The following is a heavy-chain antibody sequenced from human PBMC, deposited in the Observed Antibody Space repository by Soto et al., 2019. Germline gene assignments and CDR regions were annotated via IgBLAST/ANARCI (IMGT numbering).Heavy chain of an antibody. V-gene: IGHV4-39*01. Sequence: SETLSLTCTVSGGSITSRYYYWGWIRQPPGKGLEWIGNIYSSGDTSYNPSLKSRVTISVDTSKNQFSLKLTSVAAADTAVYYCARPPEDYWGQGTLVTVSS. CDR1: GGSITSRYYY. CDR2: IYSSGDT. J-gene: IGHJ4*02. CDR3: ARPPEDY.